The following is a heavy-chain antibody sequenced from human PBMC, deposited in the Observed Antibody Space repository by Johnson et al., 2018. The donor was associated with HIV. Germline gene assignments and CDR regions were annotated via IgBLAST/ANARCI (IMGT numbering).Heavy chain of an antibody. J-gene: IGHJ3*02. CDR1: GFTFADYG. D-gene: IGHD2-2*01. CDR3: ASRSTSMTDAFDI. CDR2: ICSSGGTI. V-gene: IGHV3-11*04. Sequence: VQLVESGGGLIQPGGSLRLSCVASGFTFADYGMSWVRQAPGKGLEWVAYICSSGGTIYYADSLKGRFTISRDNAKNSLYLQMDSLRAEDTAVYYCASRSTSMTDAFDIWGQVTMVTVSS.